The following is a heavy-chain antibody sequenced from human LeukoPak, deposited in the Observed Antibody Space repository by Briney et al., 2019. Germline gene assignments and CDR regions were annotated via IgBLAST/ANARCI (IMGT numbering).Heavy chain of an antibody. Sequence: SETLSLTCTVSGGSIESYYWSWIRQPAGKGLEWIGRIYTSGSTNFNPSLKSRVTMSVDTSKNQFSLKLSSVTAADTAVYYCASTTYYYDSSGYYFLDFWGQGTLVTVSS. CDR1: GGSIESYY. J-gene: IGHJ4*02. V-gene: IGHV4-4*07. D-gene: IGHD3-22*01. CDR3: ASTTYYYDSSGYYFLDF. CDR2: IYTSGST.